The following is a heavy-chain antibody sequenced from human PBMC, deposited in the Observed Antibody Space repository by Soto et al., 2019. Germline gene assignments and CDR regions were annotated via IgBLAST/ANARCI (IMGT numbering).Heavy chain of an antibody. Sequence: QLQLQESGPGLVKPSETLSITCTVSGGSISSSSYYWGWIRQHPGKGLEWIGSIYYSGSTYYKPYIKSRVTVSVDTPMNLFSLDLSSVTAANTAVYYGASGTRLRFLELLNDAFDIRGRGTMGTVSS. CDR1: GGSISSSSYY. J-gene: IGHJ3*02. V-gene: IGHV4-39*01. CDR2: IYYSGST. D-gene: IGHD3-3*01. CDR3: ASGTRLRFLELLNDAFDI.